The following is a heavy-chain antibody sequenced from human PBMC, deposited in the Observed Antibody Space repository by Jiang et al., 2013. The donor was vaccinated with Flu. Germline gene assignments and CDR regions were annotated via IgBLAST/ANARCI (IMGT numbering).Heavy chain of an antibody. CDR2: ISGSGGST. D-gene: IGHD3-22*01. V-gene: IGHV3-23*01. CDR3: ADYYYDSSGNSYGMDV. J-gene: IGHJ6*04. CDR1: GFTFSSYA. Sequence: VQLLESGGGLVQPGGSLRLSCAASGFTFSSYAMSWVRQAPGKGLEWVSAISGSGGSTYYADSVKGRFTISRDNSKNTLYLQMNSLRAEDTAVYYCADYYYDSSGNSYGMDVWGKGTTGHRLL.